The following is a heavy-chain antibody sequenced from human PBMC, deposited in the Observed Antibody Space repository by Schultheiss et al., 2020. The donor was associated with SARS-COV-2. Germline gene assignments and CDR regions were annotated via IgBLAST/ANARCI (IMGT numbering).Heavy chain of an antibody. J-gene: IGHJ6*03. V-gene: IGHV1-2*02. D-gene: IGHD4-11*01. CDR3: ARATTVIGLYYYYMDV. CDR2: INPKSGDT. CDR1: GYTFTGYY. Sequence: ASVKVSCKASGYTFTGYYMHWVRQAPGQGLEWMGWINPKSGDTSYAQKLQGRVTMTTDTSTSTAYMELSSLRSEDMAVYYCARATTVIGLYYYYMDVWGKGTTVTVSS.